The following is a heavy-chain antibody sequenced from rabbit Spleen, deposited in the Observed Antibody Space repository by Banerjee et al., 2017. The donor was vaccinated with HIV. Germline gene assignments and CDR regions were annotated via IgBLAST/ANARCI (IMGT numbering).Heavy chain of an antibody. CDR2: IYAGSSGST. CDR3: ARDTGTSFSSYGMDL. V-gene: IGHV1S40*01. J-gene: IGHJ3*01. CDR1: GFSLSSRYW. D-gene: IGHD7-1*01. Sequence: QSLEESGGDLVKPGASLTLTCTASGFSLSSRYWICWVRQAPGKGPEWIACIYAGSSGSTYSATWAKGRFTISKTSSTTVTLQMTSLTVADTATYFCARDTGTSFSSYGMDLWGQGTLVTVS.